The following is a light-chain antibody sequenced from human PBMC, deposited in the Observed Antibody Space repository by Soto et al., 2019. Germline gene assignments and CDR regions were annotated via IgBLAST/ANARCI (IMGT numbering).Light chain of an antibody. CDR1: QSISSW. V-gene: IGKV1-5*01. Sequence: IQMTQSPSTLSASVGDRVTITCRASQSISSWLAWYQQKPGKAPKLLIYDASSLESGVPSRFSGSGSGTEFTLTISSLQPDDFATYYCQQYGTSEIIFGQGTRLEI. CDR2: DAS. CDR3: QQYGTSEII. J-gene: IGKJ5*01.